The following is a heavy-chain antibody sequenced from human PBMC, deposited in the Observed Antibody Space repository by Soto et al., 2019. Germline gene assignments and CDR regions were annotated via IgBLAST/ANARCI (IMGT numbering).Heavy chain of an antibody. CDR1: GFSLSTSGVG. J-gene: IGHJ4*03. Sequence: QITLKESGPTLVKPTQTLTLTCTFSGFSLSTSGVGVGWIRQPPGKALEWLAVIYWDDDKRYSPSLRSRLTLTKDSPENQVVLTMTNMDPMDTATYYCAHSVYDRISSWDVGFFDYWGHGTLVTVSS. V-gene: IGHV2-5*02. D-gene: IGHD3-22*01. CDR3: AHSVYDRISSWDVGFFDY. CDR2: IYWDDDK.